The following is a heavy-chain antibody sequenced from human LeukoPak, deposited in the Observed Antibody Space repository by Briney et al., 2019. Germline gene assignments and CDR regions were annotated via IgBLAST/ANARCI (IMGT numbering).Heavy chain of an antibody. V-gene: IGHV5-51*01. D-gene: IGHD2-15*01. CDR1: GYSINNYW. CDR2: IYPADSDI. Sequence: GESLKISCKGSGYSINNYWIAWVRQMPGKGLEWMGIIYPADSDIRYSPSFQGQVTISADKSISTAYLQWNSLKASDTAMYYCARQGYCSGASCYTWFDPWGQGTLVTVSS. J-gene: IGHJ5*02. CDR3: ARQGYCSGASCYTWFDP.